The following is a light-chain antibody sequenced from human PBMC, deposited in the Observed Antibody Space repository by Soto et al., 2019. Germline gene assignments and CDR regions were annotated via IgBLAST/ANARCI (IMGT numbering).Light chain of an antibody. V-gene: IGLV4-69*01. CDR3: QTWGTGIQV. CDR2: LNSDGSH. CDR1: SGHSSYA. Sequence: QSVLTQSPSASASLGASVKLTCTLSSGHSSYAIAWHQQQPEKGPRYLMKLNSDGSHSKGDGIPDRFSGSSSGAERYLTISSLQSEDEPDYYCQTWGTGIQVFGTGTKLTVL. J-gene: IGLJ1*01.